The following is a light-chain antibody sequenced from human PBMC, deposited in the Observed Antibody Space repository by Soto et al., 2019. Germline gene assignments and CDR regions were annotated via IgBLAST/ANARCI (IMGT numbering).Light chain of an antibody. CDR2: GAA. J-gene: IGKJ1*01. Sequence: ETVMTQSPATLSVSPGERATLSCRANRTISTHLAWYQQKPGQVPRLLIYGAATRATDIPARFSGSGSGTEFTLTISSLQSEDFAIYYCQQYHDWPPTWTFGQGTKVDIK. CDR3: QQYHDWPPTWT. CDR1: RTISTH. V-gene: IGKV3-15*01.